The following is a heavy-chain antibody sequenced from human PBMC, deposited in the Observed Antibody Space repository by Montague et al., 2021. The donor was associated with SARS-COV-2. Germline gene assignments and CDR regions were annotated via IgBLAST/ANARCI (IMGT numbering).Heavy chain of an antibody. CDR2: ISLDGNSH. Sequence: SLRLSCAASGFTFGYYALHWVRQAPGKGLEWVASISLDGNSHFYTDFVKSRFTTTRNDFQNTLYLQMNSLRLDDTAVYYCARRRGETSLDYALGVWGQGTVVTVAS. J-gene: IGHJ3*01. CDR3: ARRRGETSLDYALGV. D-gene: IGHD3-16*01. CDR1: GFTFGYYA. V-gene: IGHV3-30*04.